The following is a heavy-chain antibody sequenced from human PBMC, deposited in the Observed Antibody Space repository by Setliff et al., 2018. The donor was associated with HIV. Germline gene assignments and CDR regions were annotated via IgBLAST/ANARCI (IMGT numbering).Heavy chain of an antibody. V-gene: IGHV3-49*04. D-gene: IGHD5-18*01. Sequence: GVLRLSCTASGFTFGDYAMSWVRQAPGKGLEWVGFIRSKAYGGTTEYAASVKDRFTASRDDSKSIAYLQINSLKTEDTAVYYCTRDKGYAFDIWGQGTMVTVSS. CDR2: IRSKAYGGTT. CDR3: TRDKGYAFDI. J-gene: IGHJ3*02. CDR1: GFTFGDYA.